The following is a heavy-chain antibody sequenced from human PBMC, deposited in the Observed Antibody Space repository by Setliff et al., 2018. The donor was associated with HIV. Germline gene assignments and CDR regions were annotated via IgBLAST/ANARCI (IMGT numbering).Heavy chain of an antibody. CDR1: GGFISSGGYS. CDR2: IYYSGST. CDR3: ARDLYYYDSSSYLRWYFDL. V-gene: IGHV4-31*03. Sequence: SETLSLTCTVSGGFISSGGYSWSWIRQHPGKGLEWIGYIYYSGSTYYNPSLKSRVTISVDTSKNQFSLKLSSVTAADTAVYYCARDLYYYDSSSYLRWYFDLWGRGTLVTVSS. D-gene: IGHD3-22*01. J-gene: IGHJ2*01.